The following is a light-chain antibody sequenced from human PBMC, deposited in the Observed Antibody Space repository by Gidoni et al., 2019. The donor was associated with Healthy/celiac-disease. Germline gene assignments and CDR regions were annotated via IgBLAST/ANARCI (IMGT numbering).Light chain of an antibody. CDR3: QAWDSSTEV. CDR1: NLGDKY. Sequence: SYELTQQPPVSVAPRQTASITCSGDNLGDKYACWYQQKPGQSPVLVIYQDSKRPSGDPVRFSGSNSGNTATLTISGTQAMDEADYYCQAWDSSTEVFGTGTKVTV. CDR2: QDS. J-gene: IGLJ1*01. V-gene: IGLV3-1*01.